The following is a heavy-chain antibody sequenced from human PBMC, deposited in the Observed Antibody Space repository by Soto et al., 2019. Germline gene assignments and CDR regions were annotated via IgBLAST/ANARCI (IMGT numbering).Heavy chain of an antibody. CDR1: GYIFSSYS. CDR2: VIPVFGTT. D-gene: IGHD5-18*01. J-gene: IGHJ3*02. CDR3: AREVHTDGAFDI. Sequence: SVKVSCKASGYIFSSYSISWVRQAPGQGLEWMGGVIPVFGTTRDVQKFQGRVTMTANESTSTVYMELSRLRSEDTAIYYCAREVHTDGAFDIWGQGTMVTVSS. V-gene: IGHV1-69*13.